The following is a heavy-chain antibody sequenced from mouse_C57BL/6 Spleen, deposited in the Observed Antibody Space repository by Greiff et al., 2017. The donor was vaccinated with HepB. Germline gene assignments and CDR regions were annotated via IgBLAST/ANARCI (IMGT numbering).Heavy chain of an antibody. D-gene: IGHD4-1*01. CDR3: ARELGQGGYFDV. CDR2: INYDGSST. V-gene: IGHV5-16*01. CDR1: GFTFSDYY. J-gene: IGHJ1*03. Sequence: EVKLMESEGGLVQPGSSMKLSCTASGFTFSDYYMAWVRQVPEKGLEWVANINYDGSSTYYLDSLKSRFIISRDNAKNILYLQMSSLKSEDTATYYCARELGQGGYFDVWGTGTTVTVSS.